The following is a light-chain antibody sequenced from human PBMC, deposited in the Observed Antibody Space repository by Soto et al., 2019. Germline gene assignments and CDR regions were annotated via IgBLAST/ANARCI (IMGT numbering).Light chain of an antibody. J-gene: IGKJ2*01. CDR3: QHYDGSPRT. CDR1: QSVNSNY. CDR2: GVF. V-gene: IGKV3-20*01. Sequence: ETVLTQSPGTVSLSPGERATLSCSTSQSVNSNYLAWYQQKPGQAPRLLLYGVFNRATGIPDRFSGSGSGTDFTLTISGLEPDDAAVYYCQHYDGSPRTFGKGTKLEIK.